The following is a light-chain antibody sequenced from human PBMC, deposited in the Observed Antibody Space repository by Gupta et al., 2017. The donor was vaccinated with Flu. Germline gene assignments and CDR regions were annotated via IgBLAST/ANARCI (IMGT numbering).Light chain of an antibody. J-gene: IGLJ2*01. CDR3: QVWDSSSDHVI. Sequence: SYALTQPPSVSVAPGQTARITCGGDNIGRKSVRWSQQKPGQAPVLVVYDDSDRPPGIPERFSGSNSGNTATLTISRVEAGDEADYYCQVWDSSSDHVIFGGGTELTVL. CDR2: DDS. CDR1: NIGRKS. V-gene: IGLV3-21*02.